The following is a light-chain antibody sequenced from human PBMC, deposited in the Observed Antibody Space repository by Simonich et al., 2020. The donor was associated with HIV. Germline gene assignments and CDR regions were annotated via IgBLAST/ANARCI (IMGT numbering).Light chain of an antibody. CDR1: SSNIGSNT. J-gene: IGLJ3*02. CDR3: AAWDDSLNGV. CDR2: SNT. V-gene: IGLV1-44*01. Sequence: QSVLTQPPSASGTPGQRVTISCSGSSSNIGSNTVNWYQQLPGTAPKLLIYSNTQRPAGVPDRFAASKSGTSASLAISGLQSEDEADYYCAAWDDSLNGVFGGGTKLTVL.